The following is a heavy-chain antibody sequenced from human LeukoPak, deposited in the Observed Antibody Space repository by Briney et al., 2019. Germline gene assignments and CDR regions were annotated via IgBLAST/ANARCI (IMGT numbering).Heavy chain of an antibody. CDR2: INPNSGGT. V-gene: IGHV1-2*02. D-gene: IGHD2-15*01. Sequence: ASVKVSCKASGYTFTGYYMHWVRQAPGQGLEWMGWINPNSGGTNYAQKFQGRVTMTRDTSISTAYMELSRLRSDDTAVYYCARALSYCSGGSCYSEDRFDPWGQGTLVTVSS. J-gene: IGHJ5*02. CDR3: ARALSYCSGGSCYSEDRFDP. CDR1: GYTFTGYY.